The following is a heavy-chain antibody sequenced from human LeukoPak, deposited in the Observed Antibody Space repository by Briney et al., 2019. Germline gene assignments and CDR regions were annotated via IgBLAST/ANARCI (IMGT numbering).Heavy chain of an antibody. D-gene: IGHD2-2*01. CDR3: ARGQVPAARGYNWFDP. J-gene: IGHJ5*02. V-gene: IGHV4-34*01. CDR1: GWSFNDYY. Sequence: SETLSPTCAVYGWSFNDYYWNWIRQPPGKGLEWIGEINARGDSNYNPSLKSRVTISVDTSKKQFSLRLTSMIAADTALYYCARGQVPAARGYNWFDPWGQGTLVTVSS. CDR2: INARGDS.